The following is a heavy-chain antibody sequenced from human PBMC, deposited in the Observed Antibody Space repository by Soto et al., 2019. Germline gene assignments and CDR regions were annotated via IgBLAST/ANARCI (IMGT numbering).Heavy chain of an antibody. D-gene: IGHD2-15*01. V-gene: IGHV3-53*01. CDR1: GVSVSSDY. J-gene: IGHJ5*02. CDR3: ARGAGYCSGGSCYGRDWFDP. CDR2: IYVGVTT. Sequence: EVQLVESGGGLIQPGGSLSLSCAASGVSVSSDYMTWVRQAPGKGLEWVSVIYVGVTTSYAESVKGRFIVSRDNSKNTPYLQMNSLRVEDTAVYYCARGAGYCSGGSCYGRDWFDPWGHGVVVTVST.